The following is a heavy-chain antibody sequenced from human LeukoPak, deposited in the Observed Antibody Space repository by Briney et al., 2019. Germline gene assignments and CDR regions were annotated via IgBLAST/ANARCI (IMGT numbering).Heavy chain of an antibody. Sequence: QPGGSLRLSCAASGFTFSSYWMHWVRQAPGKGLVWVSRINSDGSSTSYADSVKGRFTISRDNAKNSLYLQMNSLRAEDTAVYYCARERVVVPESHYYYYYYGMDVWGQGTTVTVSS. CDR1: GFTFSSYW. CDR2: INSDGSST. CDR3: ARERVVVPESHYYYYYYGMDV. J-gene: IGHJ6*02. V-gene: IGHV3-74*01. D-gene: IGHD2-2*01.